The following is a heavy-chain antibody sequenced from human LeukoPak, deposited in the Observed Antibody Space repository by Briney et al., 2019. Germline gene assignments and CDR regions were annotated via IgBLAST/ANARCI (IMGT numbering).Heavy chain of an antibody. D-gene: IGHD6-6*01. J-gene: IGHJ6*03. V-gene: IGHV5-51*01. CDR1: GYSFTSYW. CDR3: ARLGSSSAGVYYYYMDV. Sequence: GESLKISCKGSGYSFTSYWIGWVRQVPGKGLEWMGIIYPGDSDTRYSPSFQGQVTISADKSISTAYLQWSSLKASDTAMYYCARLGSSSAGVYYYYMDVWGKGTTVTVSS. CDR2: IYPGDSDT.